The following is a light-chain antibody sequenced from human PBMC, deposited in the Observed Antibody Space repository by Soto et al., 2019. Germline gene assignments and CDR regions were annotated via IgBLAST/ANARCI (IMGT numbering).Light chain of an antibody. V-gene: IGKV3-15*01. J-gene: IGKJ4*01. CDR3: QRYNSWPLS. Sequence: EIVMAQSPATLSVSPWERAALSCRASQGIGSTLAWYQQKPGQTPKLLIYGASTRATGVPARFSGGGSGTEFTLTINSLQSGDFAVYYCQRYNSWPLSFGGGTKVDIK. CDR2: GAS. CDR1: QGIGST.